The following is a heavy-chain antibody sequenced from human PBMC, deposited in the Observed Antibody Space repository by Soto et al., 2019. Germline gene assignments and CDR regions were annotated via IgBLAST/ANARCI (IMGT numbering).Heavy chain of an antibody. Sequence: GGSLRLSCAASGFTFSDHYMDWVRQAPGKGLEWVGRTRNKANSYTTEYAASVKGRFTISRDDSKSSLYLQMNSLKTEDTAVYYCARERGFIAVAGTEYAFDIWGQGTMVTVSS. CDR1: GFTFSDHY. CDR2: TRNKANSYTT. D-gene: IGHD6-19*01. J-gene: IGHJ3*02. V-gene: IGHV3-72*01. CDR3: ARERGFIAVAGTEYAFDI.